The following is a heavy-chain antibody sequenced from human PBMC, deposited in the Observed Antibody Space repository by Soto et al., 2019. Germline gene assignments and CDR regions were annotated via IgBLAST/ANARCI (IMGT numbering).Heavy chain of an antibody. CDR1: GFTFSSYA. D-gene: IGHD6-19*01. CDR2: MSGTGGST. Sequence: EVQLLESGGGLVQPVRSLRLSCAASGFTFSSYAMNWVRQAPGKGLEWVSAMSGTGGSTYYADSVKGRFTISRDNSKNTLYLQMNSLRVEDTAVFYCAKAGFSSGWSPSYFDYWGQGTLVTVSS. V-gene: IGHV3-23*01. J-gene: IGHJ4*02. CDR3: AKAGFSSGWSPSYFDY.